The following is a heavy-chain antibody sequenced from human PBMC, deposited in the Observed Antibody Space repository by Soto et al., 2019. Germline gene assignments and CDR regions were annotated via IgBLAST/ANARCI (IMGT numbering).Heavy chain of an antibody. D-gene: IGHD1-26*01. Sequence: QVQLQESGPGLVKPSGTLSLTCTVSGGSIRSHNWWSWVRQPPGKGLEWIGEIYHSGSTNYSPSLKSRVTISIDKSKNQFSLELSSVTAADTAVYYCARDEFDGSSYFGRFDPWGQGTLVTVSS. CDR1: GGSIRSHNW. CDR2: IYHSGST. J-gene: IGHJ5*02. CDR3: ARDEFDGSSYFGRFDP. V-gene: IGHV4-4*02.